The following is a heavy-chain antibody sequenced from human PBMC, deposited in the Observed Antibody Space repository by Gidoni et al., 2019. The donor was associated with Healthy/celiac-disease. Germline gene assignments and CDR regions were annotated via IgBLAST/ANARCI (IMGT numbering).Heavy chain of an antibody. CDR1: GFSLSASGVG. Sequence: QITLKESGPTLVKPTQTLTLTCTFSGFSLSASGVGVGWCRQPPGKALEWLALIYWDDKKRYSPSLKSSLTITKDTSKSQVVLTMTNMDPVDTATYYCAHRRAPTLVRRVRYTYGLDVWGQGTTVTVSS. D-gene: IGHD3-10*01. CDR2: IYWDDKK. V-gene: IGHV2-5*02. J-gene: IGHJ6*02. CDR3: AHRRAPTLVRRVRYTYGLDV.